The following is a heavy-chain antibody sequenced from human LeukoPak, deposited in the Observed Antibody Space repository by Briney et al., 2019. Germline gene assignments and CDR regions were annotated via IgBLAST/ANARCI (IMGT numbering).Heavy chain of an antibody. CDR3: AGRGSGSYYSPAPDAFDI. CDR2: ISSSSSTI. D-gene: IGHD3-10*01. J-gene: IGHJ3*02. CDR1: GFTFSSYS. V-gene: IGHV3-48*01. Sequence: GGSLRLSCAASGFTFSSYSMNWVRQAPGKGLKWVSYISSSSSTIYYADSVKGRFTISRDNAKNSLYLQMNSLRAEDTAVYYCAGRGSGSYYSPAPDAFDIWGQGTMVTVSS.